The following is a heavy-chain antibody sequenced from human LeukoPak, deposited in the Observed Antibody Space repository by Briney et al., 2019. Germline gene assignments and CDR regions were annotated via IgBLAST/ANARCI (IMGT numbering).Heavy chain of an antibody. CDR2: FNDTGFIT. Sequence: GGSLRLSCAASGYTFSSFWMCWVRPALGKGLEWVSSFNDTGFITYYADSVKGRFTISRDNSKNTQYLQITNLRAQGTPAYFFAKYLLRIYWHSFESWGQGALVIVSS. CDR3: AKYLLRIYWHSFES. D-gene: IGHD3-3*02. J-gene: IGHJ4*02. CDR1: GYTFSSFW. V-gene: IGHV3-23*01.